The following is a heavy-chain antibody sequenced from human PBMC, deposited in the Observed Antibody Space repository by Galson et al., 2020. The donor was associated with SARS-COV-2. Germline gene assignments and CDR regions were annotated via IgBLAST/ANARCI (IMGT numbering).Heavy chain of an antibody. CDR1: GGTFSSYA. CDR3: AKELIPLYGMDV. D-gene: IGHD1-7*01. J-gene: IGHJ6*02. V-gene: IGHV1-69*13. Sequence: SVKVSCKASGGTFSSYAISWVRQAPGQGLEWMGGIIPIFGTANYAQKFQGRVTITADESTSTAYMELSSLRAEDTAVYYCAKELIPLYGMDVWGQGTTVTVSS. CDR2: IIPIFGTA.